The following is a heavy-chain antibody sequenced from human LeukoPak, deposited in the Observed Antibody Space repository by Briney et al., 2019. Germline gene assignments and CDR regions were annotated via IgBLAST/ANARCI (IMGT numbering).Heavy chain of an antibody. CDR1: GYSFTSYW. Sequence: GESLKISCKGSGYSFTSYWIGWVRQMPGKGLEWMGIIYPGDSDTRYSPSFQGQVTNLADKSISTAYLQWSSLKASDTGMYYCAGTYYYDSSGSSFDYWGQGTLVTVSS. CDR3: AGTYYYDSSGSSFDY. V-gene: IGHV5-51*01. J-gene: IGHJ4*02. CDR2: IYPGDSDT. D-gene: IGHD3-22*01.